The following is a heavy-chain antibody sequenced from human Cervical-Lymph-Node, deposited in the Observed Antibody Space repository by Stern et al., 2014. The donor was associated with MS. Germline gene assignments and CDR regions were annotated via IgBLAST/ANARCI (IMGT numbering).Heavy chain of an antibody. CDR2: IIPIFDTT. CDR1: GGTFNSYD. J-gene: IGHJ6*02. Sequence: VQLVESGAEVKKPGSSVKVSCKASGGTFNSYDISWVRQAPGQGLEWMGGIIPIFDTTNYAQKFQGRVTITADESTSTAYMELSSLRSEDTAVYYCASDDVPNYYYGMDVWGQGTTVTVSS. V-gene: IGHV1-69*01. CDR3: ASDDVPNYYYGMDV. D-gene: IGHD6-6*01.